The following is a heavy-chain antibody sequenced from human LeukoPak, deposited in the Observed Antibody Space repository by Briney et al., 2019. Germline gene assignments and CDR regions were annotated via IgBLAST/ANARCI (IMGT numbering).Heavy chain of an antibody. CDR3: ARDRTTMIRGIYPGDY. V-gene: IGHV1-46*01. Sequence: ASVKVSCKASGYTFTSYYMHWVRQAPGQGLEWMGIINPSGGSTSYAQKFQGRVTMTRDTSTSTVYMELSSLRSDDTAVYYCARDRTTMIRGIYPGDYWGQGTLVTVSS. CDR2: INPSGGST. J-gene: IGHJ4*02. CDR1: GYTFTSYY. D-gene: IGHD3-10*01.